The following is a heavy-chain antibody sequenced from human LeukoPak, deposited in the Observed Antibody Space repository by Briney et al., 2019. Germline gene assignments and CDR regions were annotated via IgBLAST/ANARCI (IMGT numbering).Heavy chain of an antibody. CDR2: ISGYNAYT. D-gene: IGHD1-26*01. J-gene: IGHJ3*02. CDR3: ARPSYSGSYGNEVAFDI. CDR1: GYTFTSYG. Sequence: ASVKVSCKASGYTFTSYGISWVRQAPGQGLEWMGWISGYNAYTNYAQKFQGRVTMTRDTSISTAYMELSRLRSDDTAVYYCARPSYSGSYGNEVAFDIWGQGTMVTVSS. V-gene: IGHV1-18*01.